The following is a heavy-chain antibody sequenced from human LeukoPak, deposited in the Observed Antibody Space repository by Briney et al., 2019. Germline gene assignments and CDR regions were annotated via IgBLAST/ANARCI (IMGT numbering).Heavy chain of an antibody. CDR1: GYTFTSYD. Sequence: ASVKVSCKASGYTFTSYDINWVRQATGQGLEWMGWINPNSGGTNYAQKFQGRVTMTRDTSISTAYMELSRLRSDDTAVYYCARASGYSIQALRYWGQGTLVTVSS. CDR2: INPNSGGT. D-gene: IGHD5-18*01. J-gene: IGHJ4*02. CDR3: ARASGYSIQALRY. V-gene: IGHV1-2*02.